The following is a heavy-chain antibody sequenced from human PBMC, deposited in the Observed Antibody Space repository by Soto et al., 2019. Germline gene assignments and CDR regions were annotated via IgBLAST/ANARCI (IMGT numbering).Heavy chain of an antibody. D-gene: IGHD3-22*01. CDR1: GGYISSYY. V-gene: IGHV4-59*01. Sequence: PSETQSLTCPVSGGYISSYYWSWIRQPPGKGLEWIGYIYYSGSTNYNPSLKSRVTISVDTSKNQFSLKLSSVTAADTAVYYCARGVFYDSSGYGYYYGMDVWGQGTTVTVSS. CDR3: ARGVFYDSSGYGYYYGMDV. CDR2: IYYSGST. J-gene: IGHJ6*02.